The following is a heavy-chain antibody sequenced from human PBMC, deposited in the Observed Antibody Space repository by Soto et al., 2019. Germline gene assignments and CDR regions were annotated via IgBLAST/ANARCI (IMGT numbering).Heavy chain of an antibody. V-gene: IGHV1-18*01. Sequence: ASVKVSCKASGYTFTSYGISWVRQAPGQGLERMGWISAYNGNTNYAQKLQGRVTMTTDTSTSTAYMELRSLRSDDTAVYYCAREKLSGSSVYYLDYWGQGTLVTVSS. CDR1: GYTFTSYG. J-gene: IGHJ4*02. CDR3: AREKLSGSSVYYLDY. CDR2: ISAYNGNT. D-gene: IGHD1-26*01.